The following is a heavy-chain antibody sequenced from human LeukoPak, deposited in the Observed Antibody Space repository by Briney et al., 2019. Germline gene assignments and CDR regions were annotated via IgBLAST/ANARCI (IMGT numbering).Heavy chain of an antibody. J-gene: IGHJ5*02. V-gene: IGHV3-23*01. Sequence: GGSLRLSCAASGFPFSNHAMSWVRQPPGKGLEWVSVISNGNTYYADSVRGRFTISRDDSKNMVYLQMNSLRVEDTARYYCVREAGYCASVCLKSNWFDPWGQGTLVTVSS. CDR1: GFPFSNHA. CDR2: ISNGNT. D-gene: IGHD2-21*02. CDR3: VREAGYCASVCLKSNWFDP.